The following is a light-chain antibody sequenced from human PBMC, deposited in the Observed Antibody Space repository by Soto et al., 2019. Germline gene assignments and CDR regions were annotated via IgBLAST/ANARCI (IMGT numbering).Light chain of an antibody. V-gene: IGKV1-5*01. CDR2: DAS. Sequence: DIQMTQSPSSLSASVGDRVTITCRASQTISSYLPWYQQKPGKAPKLLIYDASSLQSGVPSRFIGSGSRTEFSLSISRLQPDYFVTYYCQQYNSYSPYTFGQGTKVDIK. CDR1: QTISSY. CDR3: QQYNSYSPYT. J-gene: IGKJ1*01.